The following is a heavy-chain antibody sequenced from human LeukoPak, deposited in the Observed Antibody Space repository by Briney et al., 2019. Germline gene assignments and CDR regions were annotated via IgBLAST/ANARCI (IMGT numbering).Heavy chain of an antibody. CDR1: GYTFTGNY. CDR3: ARESIVGATTLDY. Sequence: ASVKVSCKASGYTFTGNYMHWVRQAPGQGLEWVGWINPNSGGTNYAQKFQGRVTMTRDTSISTAYMELSRLRSDDTAVYYCARESIVGATTLDYWGQGTLVTVSS. J-gene: IGHJ4*02. V-gene: IGHV1-2*02. CDR2: INPNSGGT. D-gene: IGHD1-26*01.